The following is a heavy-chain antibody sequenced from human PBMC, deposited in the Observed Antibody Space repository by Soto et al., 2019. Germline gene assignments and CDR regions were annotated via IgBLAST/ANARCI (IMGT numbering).Heavy chain of an antibody. CDR2: IYYSGST. V-gene: IGHV4-31*03. J-gene: IGHJ3*02. D-gene: IGHD3-16*02. CDR3: ARDRTPYDYVWGSYRQGAFDI. CDR1: GGSISSGGYY. Sequence: SETLSLTCTVSGGSISSGGYYWSWIRQDPGKGLEWIGYIYYSGSTYYNPSLKSRVTISVDTSKNQFSLKLSSVTAADTAVYYCARDRTPYDYVWGSYRQGAFDIWGKGKMVTVSS.